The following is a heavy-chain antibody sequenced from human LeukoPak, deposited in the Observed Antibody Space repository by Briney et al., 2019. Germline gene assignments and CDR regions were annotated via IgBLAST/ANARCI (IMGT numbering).Heavy chain of an antibody. CDR2: IIPIFGTA. Sequence: ASVKVSCKASGGTFSSYAISWVRQAPGQGLEWMGGIIPIFGTANYAQKFQGRVTITADESTSTAYMELSSLRSEDTAVYYCARDRTVYDFWSGLDAFDIWGQGTMVTVSS. J-gene: IGHJ3*02. CDR1: GGTFSSYA. V-gene: IGHV1-69*01. CDR3: ARDRTVYDFWSGLDAFDI. D-gene: IGHD3-3*01.